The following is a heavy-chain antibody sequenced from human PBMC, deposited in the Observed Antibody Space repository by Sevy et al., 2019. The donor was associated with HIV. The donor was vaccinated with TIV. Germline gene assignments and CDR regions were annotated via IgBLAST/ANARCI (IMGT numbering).Heavy chain of an antibody. J-gene: IGHJ4*02. CDR1: GFSLTTPGVC. CDR2: FDWDGDK. V-gene: IGHV2-70*01. CDR3: ARILSGGGNYYHIDS. D-gene: IGHD1-26*01. Sequence: SGPTLVKPTQTLRLTCTFSGFSLTTPGVCVSWIRQPPGKALEWLGLFDWDGDKYYGTSLETRLTISKDNSKNQVVLRMTNMDPADTGTYYCARILSGGGNYYHIDSWGPGTLVTVSS.